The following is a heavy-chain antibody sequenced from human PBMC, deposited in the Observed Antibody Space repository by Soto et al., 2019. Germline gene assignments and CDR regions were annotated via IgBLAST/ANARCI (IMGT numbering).Heavy chain of an antibody. Sequence: EVQLVESGGGLVQPGGSLELSCAASGFTFSGSAMHWVRQASGKGLEWVGRIRSKANSYATAYAASVKGRFTISRDDSKNTAYLQMNSLKTEDTAVYYCTRPTYDYGDYGNWFDPWGQGTLVTVSS. D-gene: IGHD4-17*01. J-gene: IGHJ5*02. CDR1: GFTFSGSA. CDR2: IRSKANSYAT. V-gene: IGHV3-73*02. CDR3: TRPTYDYGDYGNWFDP.